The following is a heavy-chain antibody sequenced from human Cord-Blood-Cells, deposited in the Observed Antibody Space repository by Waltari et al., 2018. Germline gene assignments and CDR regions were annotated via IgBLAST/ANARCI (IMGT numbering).Heavy chain of an antibody. Sequence: QVQLQQWGAGLLKPSETLSITGAVYGGFFSGYYWSWIRQPPGKGLEWIGEINHRGSTNYNPSLKSRVTISVDTSKNQFSLKLSAVTAADTAVYYCARMVSVRGVIFDYWGQGTLVTVSS. CDR2: INHRGST. V-gene: IGHV4-34*01. J-gene: IGHJ4*02. CDR3: ARMVSVRGVIFDY. CDR1: GGFFSGYY. D-gene: IGHD3-10*01.